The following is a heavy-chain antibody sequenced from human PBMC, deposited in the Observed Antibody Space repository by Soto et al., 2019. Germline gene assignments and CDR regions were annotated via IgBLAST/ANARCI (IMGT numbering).Heavy chain of an antibody. D-gene: IGHD3-22*01. V-gene: IGHV1-69*01. CDR2: FIPIFVSA. CDR3: ARELSSDSTGFRGYDL. Sequence: QVHLVQSGAEVKKPGSSVKVSCKASGGTVSSYAITWVRQAPGKGLEWMGVFIPIFVSAHYAQKFQGRVTITADESTSTAYMELSGLRSEDTAVYYCARELSSDSTGFRGYDLWGQGPLVTVSS. J-gene: IGHJ4*02. CDR1: GGTVSSYA.